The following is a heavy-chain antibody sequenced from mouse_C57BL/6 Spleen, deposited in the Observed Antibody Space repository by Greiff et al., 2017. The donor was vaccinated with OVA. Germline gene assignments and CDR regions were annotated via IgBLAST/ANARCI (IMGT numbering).Heavy chain of an antibody. D-gene: IGHD1-1*01. J-gene: IGHJ2*01. CDR2: IDPSDSYT. V-gene: IGHV1-69*01. CDR1: GYTFTSYW. Sequence: QVQLQQPGAELVMPGASVKLSCKASGYTFTSYWMHWVKQRPGQGLEWIGEIDPSDSYTNYNQKFKGKSTLTVDKSSSTAYMQLSSLTSEDSPVYYCARGGVLRSPFDYWGQGTTLTVSS. CDR3: ARGGVLRSPFDY.